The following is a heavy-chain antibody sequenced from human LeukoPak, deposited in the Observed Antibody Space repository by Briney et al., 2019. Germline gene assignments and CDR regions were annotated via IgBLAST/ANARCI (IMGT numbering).Heavy chain of an antibody. Sequence: ASVRDSCMASGYTFSSYVITWVRQAPGQGLEWMGWISAYNGNTNYAQKIQDRVTMTTDTYTSTDYMELRRLRADDTAVYYCAREEYVWGSYRDVDYWGQGTLVTVSS. J-gene: IGHJ4*02. D-gene: IGHD3-16*02. CDR3: AREEYVWGSYRDVDY. V-gene: IGHV1-18*01. CDR1: GYTFSSYV. CDR2: ISAYNGNT.